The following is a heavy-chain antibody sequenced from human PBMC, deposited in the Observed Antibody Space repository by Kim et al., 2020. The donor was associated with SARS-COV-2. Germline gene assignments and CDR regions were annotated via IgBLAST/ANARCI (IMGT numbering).Heavy chain of an antibody. CDR3: ARLEMTAIGGRGWFDP. D-gene: IGHD2-21*02. Sequence: SETLSLTCTVSGGSIRRSNSHWGWIRQPPGKGLEWIGSVYYSGSTFYNPSLKSRVTISVDTSENQLSLKLTSVTAADTAVYYCARLEMTAIGGRGWFDP. CDR2: VYYSGST. J-gene: IGHJ5*02. V-gene: IGHV4-39*01. CDR1: GGSIRRSNSH.